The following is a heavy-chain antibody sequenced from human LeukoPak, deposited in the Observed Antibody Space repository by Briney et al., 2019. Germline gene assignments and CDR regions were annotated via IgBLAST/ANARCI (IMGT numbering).Heavy chain of an antibody. CDR3: AKDIRFYYGSGNFDY. V-gene: IGHV3-7*03. CDR2: IKQDGSEK. J-gene: IGHJ4*02. Sequence: GGSLRLSCAASGFTLSSYWMSWVRQAPGKGLEWVANIKQDGSEKYYVDSVKGRFTISRDNAKNSLYLQMNSLRAEDTALYYCAKDIRFYYGSGNFDYWGQGTLVTVSS. D-gene: IGHD3-10*01. CDR1: GFTLSSYW.